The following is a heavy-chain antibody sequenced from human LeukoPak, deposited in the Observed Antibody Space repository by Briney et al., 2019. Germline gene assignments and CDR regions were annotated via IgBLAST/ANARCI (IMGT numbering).Heavy chain of an antibody. D-gene: IGHD3-22*01. CDR1: GNSFISNG. V-gene: IGHV1-18*01. CDR2: ISCYNGNT. Sequence: ASVKVSCKASGNSFISNGIDWVRQAAGQGLEWRGCISCYNGNTNYAQKFQGRVTMTTDTSTSTAYMELRSLTSDDTAVYYCARDANHYDSGGYYGDGFDVWGQGTMVTVSS. J-gene: IGHJ3*01. CDR3: ARDANHYDSGGYYGDGFDV.